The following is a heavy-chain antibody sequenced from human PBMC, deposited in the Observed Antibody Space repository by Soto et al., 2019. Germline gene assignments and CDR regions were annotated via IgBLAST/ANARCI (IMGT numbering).Heavy chain of an antibody. V-gene: IGHV3-23*01. D-gene: IGHD3-10*01. J-gene: IGHJ4*02. CDR1: GFAFSDFP. CDR2: IGVNGGDI. Sequence: SGGGLVQPGGSLRLSCAASGFAFSDFPMSWARQAPGKGLEWVSSIGVNGGDIHYADAVQGRFTVSRDDSKNTFYLQMDSLGAEDTATYYCASLGGSSTYYNGYWGRGTLVTVSS. CDR3: ASLGGSSTYYNGY.